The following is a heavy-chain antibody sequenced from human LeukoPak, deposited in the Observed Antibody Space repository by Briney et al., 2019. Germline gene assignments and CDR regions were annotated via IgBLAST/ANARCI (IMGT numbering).Heavy chain of an antibody. CDR3: ARVWQDYSGVDY. CDR1: GFTFNNYW. J-gene: IGHJ4*02. CDR2: ISTTGTTI. Sequence: GGSLRLSCAASGFTFNNYWIHWVRQAPGKGLEWISYISTTGTTIYYADSVRGRFAISRDNAESSLYLQMNSLRDEDTAVYYCARVWQDYSGVDYWGQETLVTVSS. D-gene: IGHD2-21*01. V-gene: IGHV3-48*02.